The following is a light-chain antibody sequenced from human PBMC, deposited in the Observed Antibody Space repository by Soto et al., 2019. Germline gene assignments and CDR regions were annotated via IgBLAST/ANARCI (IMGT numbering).Light chain of an antibody. V-gene: IGKV3-20*01. CDR2: GAS. J-gene: IGKJ2*01. CDR1: QRVSSSY. CDR3: QRYGSSPPFT. Sequence: EIVLTQSPGTLSLSPGERATLSCRASQRVSSSYLAWYQQKPGQAPRLLIYGASSRATGIPDRFSGSGSGTDCTLTLSRLEPEDFAVYFCQRYGSSPPFTFGQGTKVEI.